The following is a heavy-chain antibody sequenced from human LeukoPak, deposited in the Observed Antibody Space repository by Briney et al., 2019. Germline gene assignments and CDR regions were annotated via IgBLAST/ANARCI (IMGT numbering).Heavy chain of an antibody. J-gene: IGHJ4*02. CDR2: IIPILGIA. CDR3: ARAVNGGYPDY. D-gene: IGHD4-17*01. CDR1: GGTFSSYA. V-gene: IGHV1-69*04. Sequence: PVKVSCKASGGTFSSYAISWVRQAPGQGLEWMGRIIPILGIANYAQKFQGRVTITADKSTSTAYMELSSLRSEDTAVYYCARAVNGGYPDYWGQGTLVTVSS.